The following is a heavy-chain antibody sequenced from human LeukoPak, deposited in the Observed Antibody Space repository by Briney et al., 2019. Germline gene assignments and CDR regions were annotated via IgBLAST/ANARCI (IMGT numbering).Heavy chain of an antibody. CDR1: GYTFTSYD. CDR3: ARVSTAALDY. V-gene: IGHV1-8*01. J-gene: IGHJ4*02. D-gene: IGHD6-6*01. CDR2: MNPNSGNT. Sequence: GASVKVSCKASGYTFTSYDINWVRQATGQGLEWMGWMNPNSGNTGYAQKFQGRVTMTTDTSTSTAYMELRSLRSDDTAVYYCARVSTAALDYWGQGTLVTVSS.